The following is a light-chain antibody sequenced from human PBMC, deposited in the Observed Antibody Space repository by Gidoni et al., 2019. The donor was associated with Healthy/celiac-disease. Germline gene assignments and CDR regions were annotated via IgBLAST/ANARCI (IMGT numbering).Light chain of an antibody. V-gene: IGKV3-20*01. J-gene: IGKJ4*01. CDR1: QSVSSSD. Sequence: EIVLTQSPGTLSLSPGERATLSCRASQSVSSSDLAWYQQKPGQAPRLLIYGASSRATGIPDRFRGSGSGTDFTLTISRLEPEDFAVYYCQQYGSSPLTFGGXTKVEIK. CDR2: GAS. CDR3: QQYGSSPLT.